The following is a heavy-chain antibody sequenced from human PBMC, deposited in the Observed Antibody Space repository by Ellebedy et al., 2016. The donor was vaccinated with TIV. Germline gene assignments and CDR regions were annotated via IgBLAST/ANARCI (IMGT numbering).Heavy chain of an antibody. CDR1: GFTFSSYD. D-gene: IGHD3-22*01. Sequence: GGSLRLSCAASGFTFSSYDMNWVRQAPGKGLEWVSYISSSGSTIDYADSVKGRFTISRDNAKSSLYLQMNSLRAEDTAVYYCAKEGGQYYYDREGYYGMDVWGQGTTVTVSS. CDR3: AKEGGQYYYDREGYYGMDV. V-gene: IGHV3-48*03. J-gene: IGHJ6*02. CDR2: ISSSGSTI.